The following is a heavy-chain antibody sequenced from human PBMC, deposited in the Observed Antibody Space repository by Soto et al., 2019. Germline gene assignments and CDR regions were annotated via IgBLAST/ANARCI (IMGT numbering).Heavy chain of an antibody. CDR3: AHGRSIAAAGTGALDI. J-gene: IGHJ3*02. V-gene: IGHV2-5*02. CDR2: IYWDDDK. D-gene: IGHD6-13*01. CDR1: GFSLGTSGVG. Sequence: QITLKESGPTLVKPTQTLTLTCTFSGFSLGTSGVGMAWIRQPPGKALEWLALIYWDDDKRYSPSLKSRLTITKDTSKNQVVLTMTNLDPVDTATYYGAHGRSIAAAGTGALDIWGQGTMVTVSS.